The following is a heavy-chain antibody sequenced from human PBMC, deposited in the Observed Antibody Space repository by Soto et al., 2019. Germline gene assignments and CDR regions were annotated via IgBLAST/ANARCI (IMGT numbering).Heavy chain of an antibody. Sequence: QVQLVQSGAEVKKPGASVKVSCKASGYTFTSYAMHWVRQAPGQRLEWMGWINAGNGNTKYSQKFQGRVTITRDTSAGTAYMELSSQRYEDPAVYYCARAAVVPAGKKGHEIRDYGMDVWGQGTTVTVAS. CDR1: GYTFTSYA. J-gene: IGHJ6*02. CDR2: INAGNGNT. V-gene: IGHV1-3*01. CDR3: ARAAVVPAGKKGHEIRDYGMDV. D-gene: IGHD2-2*01.